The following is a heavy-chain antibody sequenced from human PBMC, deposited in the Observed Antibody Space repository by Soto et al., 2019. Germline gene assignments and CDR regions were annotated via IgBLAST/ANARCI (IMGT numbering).Heavy chain of an antibody. Sequence: PSETLHLTGNLPGGAITSTSYYWGRIRQPPGKGLEWIGNIYYSGSTYYNPSLKSRVTISVDTSKTQFSLKLSSVTAADTAVYYCRQGDYPLYYGMDVWGQGTTVT. V-gene: IGHV4-39*03. CDR3: RQGDYPLYYGMDV. CDR2: IYYSGST. J-gene: IGHJ6*02. CDR1: GGAITSTSYY. D-gene: IGHD4-17*01.